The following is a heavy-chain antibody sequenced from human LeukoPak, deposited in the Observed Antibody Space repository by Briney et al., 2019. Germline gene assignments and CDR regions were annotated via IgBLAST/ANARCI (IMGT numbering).Heavy chain of an antibody. CDR2: ISSGASII. J-gene: IGHJ4*02. D-gene: IGHD4-23*01. CDR3: ARDTDYGGPFDY. V-gene: IGHV3-48*03. Sequence: GGSLRLSCAASGFTVSRYRMHWVRQVPGKGLEWVSYISSGASIIYYADSVKGRFTISRDNAKNSLYLRMNSLRAQDTAVYYCARDTDYGGPFDYWGQGTLVTVSS. CDR1: GFTVSRYR.